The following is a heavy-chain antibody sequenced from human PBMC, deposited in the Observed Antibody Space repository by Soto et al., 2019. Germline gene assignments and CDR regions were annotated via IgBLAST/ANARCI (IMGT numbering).Heavy chain of an antibody. Sequence: SETLSLTCTVSGGSISSGGYYWSWIRQHPGKGLEWIGYIYCSGSTYYNPSLKSRVTISVDTSKNQFSLKLSSVTAADTAVYYCAREIWEYCSSTSCYDGPSGVPGHFDYWGQGNLVTVSS. CDR2: IYCSGST. J-gene: IGHJ4*02. CDR1: GGSISSGGYY. CDR3: AREIWEYCSSTSCYDGPSGVPGHFDY. D-gene: IGHD2-2*01. V-gene: IGHV4-31*03.